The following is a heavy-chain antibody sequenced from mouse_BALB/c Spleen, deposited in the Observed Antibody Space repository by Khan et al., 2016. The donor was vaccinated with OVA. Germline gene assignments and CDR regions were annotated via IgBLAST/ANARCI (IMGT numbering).Heavy chain of an antibody. Sequence: QVQLKESGPGLVAPSQSLSITCTISGFSLTNYGVHWVRQPPGKGLEWLEVIWSDGSTTYNSALKSRLTVDKDNSKSQVFLKMNSLQTDDTAMYFCARQPYYHYNIMDYWGQGTSVTVSS. J-gene: IGHJ4*01. CDR1: GFSLTNYG. D-gene: IGHD2-10*01. V-gene: IGHV2-6-1*01. CDR2: IWSDGST. CDR3: ARQPYYHYNIMDY.